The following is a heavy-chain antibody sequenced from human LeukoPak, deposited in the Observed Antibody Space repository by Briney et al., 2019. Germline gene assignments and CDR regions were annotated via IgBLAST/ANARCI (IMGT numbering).Heavy chain of an antibody. CDR2: IHDSGST. CDR3: ARLYGGNYNIYYCDY. V-gene: IGHV4-39*01. D-gene: IGHD4-23*01. Sequence: SETLSLTCSVSGGSSSSSSYYWGWIRQPPGKGLEWIGSIHDSGSTDYNPSLKSRVTISVDTSKNQFSLKLSSVTAADTAVYYCARLYGGNYNIYYCDYWGQGTLVTVSS. CDR1: GGSSSSSSYY. J-gene: IGHJ4*02.